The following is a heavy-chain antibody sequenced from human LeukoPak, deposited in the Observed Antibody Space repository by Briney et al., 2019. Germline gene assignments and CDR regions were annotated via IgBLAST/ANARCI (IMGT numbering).Heavy chain of an antibody. J-gene: IGHJ5*02. CDR1: GGSISSYY. D-gene: IGHD3-3*01. V-gene: IGHV4-59*01. CDR3: AGGSSDFWSGYYSTNWFDP. CDR2: IYYSGST. Sequence: SETLSLTCTVSGGSISSYYWSWIRQPPGKGLEWIGYIYYSGSTNYNPSLKSRVTISVDTSKNQFSLKLSSVTAADTAVYYCAGGSSDFWSGYYSTNWFDPWGRGTLVTVSS.